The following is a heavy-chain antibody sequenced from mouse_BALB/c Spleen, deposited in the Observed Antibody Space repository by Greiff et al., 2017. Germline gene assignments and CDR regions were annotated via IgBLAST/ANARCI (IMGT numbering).Heavy chain of an antibody. J-gene: IGHJ3*01. V-gene: IGHV5-17*02. D-gene: IGHD2-4*01. CDR3: ARVYDYGVAY. Sequence: EVQGVESGGGLVQPGGSRKLSCAASGFTFSSFGMHWVRQAPEKGLEWVAYISSGSSTIYYADTVKGRFTISRDNPKNTLFLQMTSLRSEDTAMYYCARVYDYGVAYWGQGTLVTVSA. CDR1: GFTFSSFG. CDR2: ISSGSSTI.